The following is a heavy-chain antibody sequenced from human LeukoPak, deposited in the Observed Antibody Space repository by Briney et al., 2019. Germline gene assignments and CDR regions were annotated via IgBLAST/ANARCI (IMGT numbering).Heavy chain of an antibody. CDR1: GYTFTSYA. Sequence: ASVRVSCKASGYTFTSYAITWVRQAPGQGLEWMGWISAYNGNTKYGQRLQGRVTMTTDTSTSTAYMELRSLRSDDTAVYYCARGPIIDISIVPAADEYYYMDVWGKGTTVTVSS. CDR3: ARGPIIDISIVPAADEYYYMDV. V-gene: IGHV1-18*01. D-gene: IGHD2-2*01. CDR2: ISAYNGNT. J-gene: IGHJ6*03.